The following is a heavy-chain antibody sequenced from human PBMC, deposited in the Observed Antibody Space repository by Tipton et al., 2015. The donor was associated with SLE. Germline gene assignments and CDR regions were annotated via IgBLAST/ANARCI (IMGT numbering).Heavy chain of an antibody. CDR2: ISPSGQST. D-gene: IGHD2-15*01. CDR1: GFTFGSYP. V-gene: IGHV3-23*01. J-gene: IGHJ4*02. CDR3: AKMISSKDIVGWGFDY. Sequence: SLRLSCAVSGFTFGSYPMSWVRLAPGRGLEWVSSISPSGQSTYYADSVKGRFTNSRDNSKFTLDLHMSSLRDEDTAMCYCAKMISSKDIVGWGFDYWGQGALVTVSS.